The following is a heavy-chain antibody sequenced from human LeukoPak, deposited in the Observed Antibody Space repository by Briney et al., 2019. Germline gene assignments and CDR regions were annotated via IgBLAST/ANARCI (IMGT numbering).Heavy chain of an antibody. CDR1: GFTFSSYG. D-gene: IGHD3-10*01. V-gene: IGHV3-23*01. Sequence: GGSLRLSCVASGFTFSSYGMSWVRQAPGKGLEWVSAISGSGDSTYYADSVKGRFTISRDNSKNTLYLQMNSLRAEDTAVYYCAKDRGIISDYWGQGTLVTVSS. J-gene: IGHJ4*02. CDR3: AKDRGIISDY. CDR2: ISGSGDST.